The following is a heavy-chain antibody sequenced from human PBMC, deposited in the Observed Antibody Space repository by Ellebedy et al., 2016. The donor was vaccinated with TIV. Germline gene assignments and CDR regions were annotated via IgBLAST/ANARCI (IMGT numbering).Heavy chain of an antibody. V-gene: IGHV3-21*01. J-gene: IGHJ6*02. CDR3: ARDLGVGGMDV. D-gene: IGHD3-3*01. CDR2: ISSSSSYI. Sequence: GESLKISXAASGFTFSSYSMNWVRQAPGKGLEWVSSISSSSSYIYYADSVKGRFTISRDNAKNSLYLQMNSLRAEDTAVYYCARDLGVGGMDVWGQGTTVTVSS. CDR1: GFTFSSYS.